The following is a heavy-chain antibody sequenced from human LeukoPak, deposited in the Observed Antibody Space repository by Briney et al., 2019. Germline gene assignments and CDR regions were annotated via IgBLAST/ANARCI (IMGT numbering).Heavy chain of an antibody. Sequence: GGSLRLSCVASGMIFSIDWMHWVRQPPGKGLEWVSRINSDGRSTSYVDSVKGRFTIAGDNAKNTLYLHMNSLRAEDTAVYYCAKAQTGTDAFDIWGQGTMVTVSS. CDR1: GMIFSIDW. D-gene: IGHD1-1*01. CDR3: AKAQTGTDAFDI. J-gene: IGHJ3*02. CDR2: INSDGRST. V-gene: IGHV3-74*01.